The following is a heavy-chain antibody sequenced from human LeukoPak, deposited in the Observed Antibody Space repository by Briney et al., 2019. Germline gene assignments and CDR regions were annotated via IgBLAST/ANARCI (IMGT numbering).Heavy chain of an antibody. D-gene: IGHD5-18*01. CDR2: ISSSSSYI. Sequence: GGSLRLSCAASGFTFSSYSMNWVRQAPGKGLKWVSSISSSSSYIYYADSVKGRFTISRDNAKNSLYLQMNSLRAEDTAVYYCATSAMAPYYFDYWGQGTLVTVSS. CDR3: ATSAMAPYYFDY. V-gene: IGHV3-21*01. CDR1: GFTFSSYS. J-gene: IGHJ4*02.